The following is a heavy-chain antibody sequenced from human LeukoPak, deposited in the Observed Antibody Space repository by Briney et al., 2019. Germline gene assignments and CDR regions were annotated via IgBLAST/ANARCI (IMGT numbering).Heavy chain of an antibody. V-gene: IGHV3-64*01. D-gene: IGHD3-3*01. Sequence: PGGSLRLSCAASGFTFSSYAMHWVRQAPGKGLEYVSAISSNGGSTYYANSVKGRFTISRDNSKNTLYLQMGGLRAEDMAVYYCARARYDFWSGYYADYWGQGTLVTVSS. CDR1: GFTFSSYA. J-gene: IGHJ4*02. CDR3: ARARYDFWSGYYADY. CDR2: ISSNGGST.